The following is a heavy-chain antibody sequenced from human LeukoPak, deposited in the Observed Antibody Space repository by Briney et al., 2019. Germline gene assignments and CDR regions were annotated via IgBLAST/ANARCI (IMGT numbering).Heavy chain of an antibody. V-gene: IGHV4-39*01. Sequence: PSETLSLTCTVSGGSISSSSYYWGRMRQPPGKGREWLGSIYYSGSTYYNPSLKSRVTISVDTSKNQFSLKLSSVTAADTAVYYCARHVRSGYDLENLDFWGQGTLVTVSS. D-gene: IGHD5-12*01. CDR3: ARHVRSGYDLENLDF. CDR2: IYYSGST. J-gene: IGHJ4*02. CDR1: GGSISSSSYY.